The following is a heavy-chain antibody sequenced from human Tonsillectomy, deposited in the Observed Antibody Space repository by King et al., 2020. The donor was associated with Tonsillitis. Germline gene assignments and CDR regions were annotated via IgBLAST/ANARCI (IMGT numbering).Heavy chain of an antibody. J-gene: IGHJ3*02. V-gene: IGHV3-49*03. CDR1: GFTFGDYA. CDR3: TRAPDPLPDAFDI. CDR2: IRSKAYGGTT. Sequence: VQLVESGGGLVQPGRSLRLSCTASGFTFGDYAMSWFRQAPGKGLEWVGFIRSKAYGGTTEYAASVKGRFTISRDDSKSIASLQMNSLKTEDTAVYYCTRAPDPLPDAFDIWGQGTMVTVSS.